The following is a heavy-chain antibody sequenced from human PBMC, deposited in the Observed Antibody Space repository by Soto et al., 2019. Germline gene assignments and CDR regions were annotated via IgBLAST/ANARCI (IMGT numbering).Heavy chain of an antibody. CDR2: ISSGGSNI. CDR3: ARDRWARYSGYHWHFDH. D-gene: IGHD5-12*01. Sequence: PGGSLRLSCAASGFIFSSFAMNLVRQAPGKGLECVSYISSGGSNIYYSDSVKGRFTISRDNAKNSLDLQMNSLRAEDTAVYYCARDRWARYSGYHWHFDHWGQGTLVTVSS. J-gene: IGHJ4*02. V-gene: IGHV3-48*03. CDR1: GFIFSSFA.